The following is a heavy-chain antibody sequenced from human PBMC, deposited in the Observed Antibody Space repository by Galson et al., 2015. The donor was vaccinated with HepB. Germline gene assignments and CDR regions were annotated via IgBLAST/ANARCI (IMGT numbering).Heavy chain of an antibody. CDR2: ISYDGSNK. CDR1: GFTFSSYA. D-gene: IGHD6-19*01. V-gene: IGHV3-30-3*01. Sequence: SLRLSCAASGFTFSSYAMHWVRQAPGKGLEWVAVISYDGSNKYYADSVKGRFTISRDNSKNTLYLQMNSLRAEDTAVYYCARDSEDIAVAGDDAFDIWGQGTMVTVSS. J-gene: IGHJ3*02. CDR3: ARDSEDIAVAGDDAFDI.